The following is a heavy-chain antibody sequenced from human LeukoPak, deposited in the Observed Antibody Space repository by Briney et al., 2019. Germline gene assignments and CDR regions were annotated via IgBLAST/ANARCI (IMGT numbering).Heavy chain of an antibody. V-gene: IGHV1-2*02. J-gene: IGHJ4*02. CDR3: LIDFGY. Sequence: GASVKVSCKASGYTFTDYYMHWVRQAPGQGLEWMGWINPKSGGADYAQKFQGRVTLTRETSISTAYMELRRLRSDDTAVFYCLIDFGYWGQGTLVTVSS. CDR1: GYTFTDYY. D-gene: IGHD2-21*01. CDR2: INPKSGGA.